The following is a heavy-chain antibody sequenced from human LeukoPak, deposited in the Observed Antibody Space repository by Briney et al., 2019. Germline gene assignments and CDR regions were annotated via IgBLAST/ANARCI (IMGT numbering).Heavy chain of an antibody. V-gene: IGHV4-34*01. CDR1: GGSFSGYY. D-gene: IGHD3-22*01. Sequence: SETLSLTCAVYGGSFSGYYWSWIRQPPGKGLEWIGEINHSGSTNYNPSLKSRVTMSVDTSKNQFSLKLSSVTAADTAVYYCARTITMIVVPYYYMDVWGKGTTVTVSS. CDR2: INHSGST. CDR3: ARTITMIVVPYYYMDV. J-gene: IGHJ6*03.